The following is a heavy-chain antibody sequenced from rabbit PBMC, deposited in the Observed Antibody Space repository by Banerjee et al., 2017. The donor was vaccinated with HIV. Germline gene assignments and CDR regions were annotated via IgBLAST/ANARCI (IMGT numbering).Heavy chain of an antibody. D-gene: IGHD4-1*01. CDR3: ARDLAGVVGWNFGL. CDR1: GFTLSGYW. J-gene: IGHJ4*01. CDR2: IATGSGSA. Sequence: QEQLVESGGDLVKPGASLTLTCTASGFTLSGYWMSWVRQAPGKGLEWIGCIATGSGSALYVSWAKGRFTISKASWTTVTLQMTSLTAADTASYFCARDLAGVVGWNFGLWGQGTLVTVS. V-gene: IGHV1S45*01.